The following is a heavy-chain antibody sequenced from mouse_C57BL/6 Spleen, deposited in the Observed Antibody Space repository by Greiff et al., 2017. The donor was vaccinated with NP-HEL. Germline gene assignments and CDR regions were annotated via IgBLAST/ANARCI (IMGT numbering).Heavy chain of an antibody. CDR3: ARGTTVVARGNYFDY. CDR2: INPSTGGT. V-gene: IGHV1-42*01. J-gene: IGHJ2*01. Sequence: VQLQQSGPELVKPGASVKISCKASGYSFTGYYMNWVKQSPEKSLEWIGEINPSTGGTTYNQKFKAKATLTVDKSSSTAYMQLKSLTSEDSAVYYGARGTTVVARGNYFDYWGQGTTLTVSS. CDR1: GYSFTGYY. D-gene: IGHD1-1*01.